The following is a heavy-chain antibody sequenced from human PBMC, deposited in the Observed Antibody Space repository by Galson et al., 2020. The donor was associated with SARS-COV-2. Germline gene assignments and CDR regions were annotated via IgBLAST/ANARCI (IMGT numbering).Heavy chain of an antibody. V-gene: IGHV4-39*01. CDR3: ARLLDCSGSSCPHNWFDP. CDR2: IYYSGST. Sequence: SETLSLTCTVSGGSISSSSYYWGWIRQPPGKGLEWIGSIYYSGSTYYNPSLKSRVTISVDTSKNQFSLKLSSVTAADTAVYYCARLLDCSGSSCPHNWFDPWGQGTLVTVSS. D-gene: IGHD2-15*01. CDR1: GGSISSSSYY. J-gene: IGHJ5*02.